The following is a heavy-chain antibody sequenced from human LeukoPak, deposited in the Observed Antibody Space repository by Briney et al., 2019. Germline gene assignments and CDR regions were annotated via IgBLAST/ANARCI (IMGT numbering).Heavy chain of an antibody. CDR3: ARTCSSPCYYYYYMDV. V-gene: IGHV3-48*04. CDR2: ISDSTSTI. CDR1: GFTFSSYA. J-gene: IGHJ6*03. D-gene: IGHD6-6*01. Sequence: GGSLRLSCAASGFTFSSYAMNWVRQAPGKGLEWVSYISDSTSTIYYADSVKGRFTISRDNAKNSLYLQMNSLRAEDTAVYYCARTCSSPCYYYYYMDVWGKGTTVTVSS.